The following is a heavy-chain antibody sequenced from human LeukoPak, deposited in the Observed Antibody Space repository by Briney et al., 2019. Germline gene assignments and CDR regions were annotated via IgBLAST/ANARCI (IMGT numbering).Heavy chain of an antibody. Sequence: ASVKVSCKTSGYTFTSFDINWVRHTTGHGPEWMGWVNCDNENTRYARKFQGRVAITRDTSTSTVYLELNNLSSDDTAMYYCTRSPFLNGNAYNWFDPWGQGTLVTVSS. V-gene: IGHV1-8*03. CDR3: TRSPFLNGNAYNWFDP. J-gene: IGHJ5*02. CDR2: VNCDNENT. D-gene: IGHD1-20*01. CDR1: GYTFTSFD.